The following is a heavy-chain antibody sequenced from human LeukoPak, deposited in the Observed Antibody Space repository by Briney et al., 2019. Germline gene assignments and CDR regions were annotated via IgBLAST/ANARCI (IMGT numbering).Heavy chain of an antibody. J-gene: IGHJ3*02. CDR1: GFIFSSYN. CDR3: ARDSNPYCSGGSCTAFDI. CDR2: ISSSSSSYI. D-gene: IGHD2-15*01. Sequence: GGSLRLSCAASGFIFSSYNLNWVRQAPGKGLEWVSSISSSSSSYIYYADSMKGRFTISRDNARNSLYLQMNSLRAEDTAMYFCARDSNPYCSGGSCTAFDIWGQGTMVTVSS. V-gene: IGHV3-21*01.